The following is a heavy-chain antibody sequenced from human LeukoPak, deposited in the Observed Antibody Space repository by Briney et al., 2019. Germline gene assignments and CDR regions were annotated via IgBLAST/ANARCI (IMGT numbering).Heavy chain of an antibody. Sequence: GGSLRLSCAASGFTFNTYSMNWVRQAPGKGLEWVSSISRSSDYIFYADSVKGRFTISRDNAKNSLYLQMNSLRAEDTAVYYCARDGYSSSCPKDWGQGTLVTVSS. D-gene: IGHD6-13*01. CDR3: ARDGYSSSCPKD. CDR1: GFTFNTYS. V-gene: IGHV3-21*01. J-gene: IGHJ4*02. CDR2: ISRSSDYI.